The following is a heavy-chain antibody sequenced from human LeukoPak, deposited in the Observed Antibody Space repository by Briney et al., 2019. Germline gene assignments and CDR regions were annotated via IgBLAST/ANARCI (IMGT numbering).Heavy chain of an antibody. CDR1: GFTFSSYA. Sequence: GGSLRLSCAASGFTFSSYAMHWVRQAPGKGLEYVSAISSNGGSTYYANSVKGRFTISRDNSKNTLYLQMGSLRAEDMAVYYCARDLGSSGSDAFDIWGQGTMVTVSS. J-gene: IGHJ3*02. V-gene: IGHV3-64*01. CDR3: ARDLGSSGSDAFDI. D-gene: IGHD6-19*01. CDR2: ISSNGGST.